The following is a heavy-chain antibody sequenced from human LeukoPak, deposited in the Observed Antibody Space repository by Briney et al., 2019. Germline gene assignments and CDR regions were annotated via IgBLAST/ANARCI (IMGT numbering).Heavy chain of an antibody. CDR3: AIDYYDSSGYWWFDP. CDR2: IYHSGST. J-gene: IGHJ5*02. Sequence: NPSETLSLTCAVSGGSISSSNWWSWVRQPPGKGLEWIGEIYHSGSTNYNPSLKSRVTISVDTSKNQFSLKLSSVTAADTAVYYCAIDYYDSSGYWWFDPWGQGTLVTVSS. D-gene: IGHD3-22*01. CDR1: GGSISSSNW. V-gene: IGHV4-4*02.